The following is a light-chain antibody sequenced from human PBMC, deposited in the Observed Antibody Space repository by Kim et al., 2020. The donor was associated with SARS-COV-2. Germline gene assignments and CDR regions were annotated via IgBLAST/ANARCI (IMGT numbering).Light chain of an antibody. J-gene: IGKJ1*01. Sequence: EIVMTQSPATLSVSPGESVTLYCRASQSVSSNLAWYQQRPGQAPRLLIYGASTRATGIPGRFSGSGSGTEFTRTISSLQSEDFAVYYCKHSNQWNPWRTFGQGTKVDIK. V-gene: IGKV3-15*01. CDR2: GAS. CDR3: KHSNQWNPWRT. CDR1: QSVSSN.